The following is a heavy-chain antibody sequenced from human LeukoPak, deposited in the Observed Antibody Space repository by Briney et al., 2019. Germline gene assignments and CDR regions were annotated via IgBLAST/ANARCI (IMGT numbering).Heavy chain of an antibody. CDR1: GGSFSGYY. J-gene: IGHJ5*02. D-gene: IGHD5-18*01. CDR2: INHSGGT. CDR3: ASLEVDPTIVLA. Sequence: SETLSLTCAAYGGSFSGYYWSWIRQPPGKGLEWIGEINHSGGTNYNPSLKSRVTKSVDSSKKQFSLKLSSVTAADSAVYYCASLEVDPTIVLAWGQGTLVTVAS. V-gene: IGHV4-34*01.